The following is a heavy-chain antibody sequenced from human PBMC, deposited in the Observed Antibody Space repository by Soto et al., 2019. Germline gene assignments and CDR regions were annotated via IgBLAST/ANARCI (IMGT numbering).Heavy chain of an antibody. J-gene: IGHJ6*04. CDR1: GFSLSTSGMC. CDR3: ARIPGTLWSPGFMDV. Sequence: KSGPTLVNPTQTLTLTCTFSGFSLSTSGMCVSWIRQPPGKALEWLARIDWDDDKYYSTSLKTRLTISKDTSKNQVVLTMTKMDPVDTATYYFARIPGTLWSPGFMDVWGKGTTVTVSP. CDR2: IDWDDDK. D-gene: IGHD3-3*01. V-gene: IGHV2-70*11.